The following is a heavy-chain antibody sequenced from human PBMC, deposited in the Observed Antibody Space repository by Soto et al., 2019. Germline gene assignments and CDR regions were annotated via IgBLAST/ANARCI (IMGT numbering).Heavy chain of an antibody. D-gene: IGHD6-19*01. J-gene: IGHJ3*02. V-gene: IGHV3-53*01. CDR3: ARKQSSGWFYDAFDI. CDR2: IYSGGST. CDR1: GFTVSSNC. Sequence: GGSLRLSCAASGFTVSSNCMSWVRQAPGKGLEWVSVIYSGGSTYYADSVKGRFTISRDNSKNTLYPQMNSLRAEDTAVYYCARKQSSGWFYDAFDIWGQGTMVTVSS.